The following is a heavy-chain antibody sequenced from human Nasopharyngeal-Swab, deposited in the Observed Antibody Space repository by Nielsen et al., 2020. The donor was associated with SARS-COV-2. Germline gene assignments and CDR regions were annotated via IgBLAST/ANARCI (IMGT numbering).Heavy chain of an antibody. D-gene: IGHD2-15*01. J-gene: IGHJ4*02. V-gene: IGHV3-7*01. CDR3: ARDFNGSPLGY. Sequence: GESLKISCAASGFTFSSYWMSWVRQAPGKGLAWVANIKQDGSENYYVDSVKGRFTISRDNAKNSLYLQMNSLRSEDTAVYYCARDFNGSPLGYWGQGTLVTVSS. CDR1: GFTFSSYW. CDR2: IKQDGSEN.